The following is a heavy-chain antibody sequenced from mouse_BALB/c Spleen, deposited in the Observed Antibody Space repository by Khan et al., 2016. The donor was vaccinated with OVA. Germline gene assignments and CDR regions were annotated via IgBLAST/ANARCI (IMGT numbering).Heavy chain of an antibody. CDR3: ARDGGGFDPYYLDY. D-gene: IGHD2-2*01. CDR1: GISITTGNYR. J-gene: IGHJ2*01. Sequence: EVQLQESGPGLVKPSQTVSLTCTVTGISITTGNYRWSWIRHFPGNKLEWLGYLYYSGTTTYDPSLTSRTTITRDTSKNRFFLEMNSLTTEDTATYYCARDGGGFDPYYLDYWGQGTTLTVSS. V-gene: IGHV3-5*02. CDR2: LYYSGTT.